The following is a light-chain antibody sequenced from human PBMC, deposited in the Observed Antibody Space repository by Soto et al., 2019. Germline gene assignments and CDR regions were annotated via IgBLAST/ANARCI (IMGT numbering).Light chain of an antibody. CDR3: QQYGSSGT. Sequence: EIVMTQSPATLSVSPGERATLYCRASQSVSNNYLAWYQQKPGQAPRLLIYGASNRATGIPDRFSGSGSGTDFTHTISRLEPEDFAVYYCQQYGSSGTFGQGTKVDIK. CDR1: QSVSNNY. CDR2: GAS. V-gene: IGKV3-20*01. J-gene: IGKJ1*01.